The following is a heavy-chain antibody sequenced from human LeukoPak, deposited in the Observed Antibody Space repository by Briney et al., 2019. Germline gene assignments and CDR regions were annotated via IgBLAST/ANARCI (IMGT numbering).Heavy chain of an antibody. CDR2: IIPMFGAT. CDR1: GGTFRSFT. V-gene: IGHV1-69*01. J-gene: IGHJ4*02. Sequence: ASVKVSCKASGGTFRSFTINWVRQAPGQGLEWMGGIIPMFGATNYAQKFQGRATITADESTSTAYMELSSLRSEDTAVYFCARGPGGSPAPFGFDYWGQGTLVTVSS. CDR3: ARGPGGSPAPFGFDY. D-gene: IGHD1-26*01.